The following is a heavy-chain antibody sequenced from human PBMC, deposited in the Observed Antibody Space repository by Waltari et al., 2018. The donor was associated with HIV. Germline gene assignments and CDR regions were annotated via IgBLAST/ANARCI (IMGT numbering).Heavy chain of an antibody. Sequence: QVQLVQSGAEVKRPGASVKVSCKASGYRFINYYIHWVRQAPGQGLEWMGIINPGGGSTNYAQKFQGRVTMTRDSSTSTVYMEVNSLKSEDTAVYYCARDPRGSESGFDIWGQGTVVTVSS. CDR1: GYRFINYY. D-gene: IGHD3-10*01. CDR3: ARDPRGSESGFDI. V-gene: IGHV1-46*01. J-gene: IGHJ3*02. CDR2: INPGGGST.